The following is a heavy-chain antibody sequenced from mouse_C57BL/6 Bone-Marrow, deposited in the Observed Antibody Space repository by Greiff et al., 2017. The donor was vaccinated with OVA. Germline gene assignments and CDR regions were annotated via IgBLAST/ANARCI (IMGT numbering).Heavy chain of an antibody. CDR3: TRGYSNYYAMDY. CDR2: IDPETGGT. J-gene: IGHJ4*01. CDR1: GYTFTDYE. Sequence: VQLQQSGAELVRPGASVTLSCKASGYTFTDYEMHWVKQTPVHGLEWIGAIDPETGGTAYNQKFKGKAILTADKSSRTAYIELRSLTSEDSAVYYCTRGYSNYYAMDYWGQGTSVTVSS. V-gene: IGHV1-15*01. D-gene: IGHD2-5*01.